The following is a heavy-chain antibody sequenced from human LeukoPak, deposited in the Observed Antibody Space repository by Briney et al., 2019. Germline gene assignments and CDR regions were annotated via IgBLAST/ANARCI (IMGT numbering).Heavy chain of an antibody. CDR1: GGSISSYY. J-gene: IGHJ3*02. CDR2: IYYSGST. Sequence: SETLSLTCTVSGGSISSYYWSWIRQPPGKGLEWLGYIYYSGSTNYNPSLKSRVTISVDTSKNQFSLKLSSVTAADTAVYYCARVSSQVSYLSFDIWGQGTMVTVSS. V-gene: IGHV4-59*01. D-gene: IGHD2-8*01. CDR3: ARVSSQVSYLSFDI.